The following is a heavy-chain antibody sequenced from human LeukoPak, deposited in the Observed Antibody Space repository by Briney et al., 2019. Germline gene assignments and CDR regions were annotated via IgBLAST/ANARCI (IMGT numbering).Heavy chain of an antibody. D-gene: IGHD3-9*01. Sequence: SVKVSCKASGGTFSSYAISWVRQAPGQGLEWMGGIIPIFGTANYAQKFQGRVTITADESTSTAYMELSSLRSEDTAVYYCAFPNYDILTGYYPASNWFDAWGQGTLVTVSS. J-gene: IGHJ5*02. CDR1: GGTFSSYA. CDR3: AFPNYDILTGYYPASNWFDA. CDR2: IIPIFGTA. V-gene: IGHV1-69*13.